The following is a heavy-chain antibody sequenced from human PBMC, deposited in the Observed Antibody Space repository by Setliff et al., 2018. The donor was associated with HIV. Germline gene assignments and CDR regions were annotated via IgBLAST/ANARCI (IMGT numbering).Heavy chain of an antibody. J-gene: IGHJ4*02. D-gene: IGHD6-19*01. CDR2: IRSKTYGGTT. CDR3: SRDSGYSSGSPRPFDY. V-gene: IGHV3-49*04. CDR1: GATFSKDW. Sequence: PGGSLRLSCAASGATFSKDWMSWVRQAPGKGLEWVGFIRSKTYGGTTEYAASVKGRFIISRDDSKGIAYLQMNSLKVEDTAVYYCSRDSGYSSGSPRPFDYWGQGTLVTVSS.